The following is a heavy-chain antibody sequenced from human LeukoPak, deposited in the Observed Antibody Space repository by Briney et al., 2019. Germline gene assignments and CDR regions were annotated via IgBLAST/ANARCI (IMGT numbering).Heavy chain of an antibody. CDR1: GFTFTRFN. V-gene: IGHV3-21*06. CDR2: ITTSGTYI. J-gene: IGHJ6*02. D-gene: IGHD3-22*01. Sequence: GRSLRLSCAASGFTFTRFNMNWVRQAPGKGLELVSSITTSGTYIYYADSVKGRFTISRDNAKNSLYLQMNSLRAEDTAVYYCARPFYYDSNGGEGMDVWGQGTTVTVSS. CDR3: ARPFYYDSNGGEGMDV.